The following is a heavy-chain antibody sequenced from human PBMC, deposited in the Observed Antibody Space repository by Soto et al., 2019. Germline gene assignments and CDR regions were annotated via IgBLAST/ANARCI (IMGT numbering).Heavy chain of an antibody. CDR3: ARDGFAFGELFVNHFHHGLDV. D-gene: IGHD3-16*02. Sequence: QVQLVQSAADVKKPGASVKVACQASGYNFTSYGITWVRQAPGQGLEWMGWISANNGNTHYAQKVRGRVSLTTDTSTNTAYMELRSLRSDDTAVYYCARDGFAFGELFVNHFHHGLDVWGQGTTVTVSS. CDR1: GYNFTSYG. CDR2: ISANNGNT. J-gene: IGHJ6*02. V-gene: IGHV1-18*01.